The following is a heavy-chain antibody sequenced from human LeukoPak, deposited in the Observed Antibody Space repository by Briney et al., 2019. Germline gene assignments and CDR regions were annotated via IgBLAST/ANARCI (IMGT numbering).Heavy chain of an antibody. V-gene: IGHV1-46*01. D-gene: IGHD4-17*01. CDR2: INPSGGTT. CDR3: ARHVADYGDYVTVDHYYMDV. J-gene: IGHJ6*03. Sequence: ASVKVSCKASGYTFTSYYIHWVRQAPGQGLEWMGIINPSGGTTSYAQKFQGRVTMTRDMSTSTAYMELSSLRSEDTAVYYCARHVADYGDYVTVDHYYMDVWGKGTTVTVSS. CDR1: GYTFTSYY.